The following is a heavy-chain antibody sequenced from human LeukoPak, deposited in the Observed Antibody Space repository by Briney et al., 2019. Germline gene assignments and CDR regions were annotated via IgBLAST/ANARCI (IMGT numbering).Heavy chain of an antibody. CDR3: ARDRYYYGSGSYYFDY. J-gene: IGHJ4*02. Sequence: SETLSLTCTFSGGSISSYYWSWIRQPAGKGLEWIGRIHTSGSTNYSPSLKSRVTVSVDTSKNQFSLKLSSVTAADTAVYYCARDRYYYGSGSYYFDYWGQGTLVTVSS. V-gene: IGHV4-4*07. D-gene: IGHD3-10*01. CDR1: GGSISSYY. CDR2: IHTSGST.